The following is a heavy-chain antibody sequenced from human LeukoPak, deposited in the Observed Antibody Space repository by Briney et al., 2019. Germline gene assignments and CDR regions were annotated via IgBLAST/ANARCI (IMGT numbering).Heavy chain of an antibody. Sequence: SQTLSLTCTVSGGSVCSRDFYWSWIRQPPGKGLEWIGYIYSTGSTYYNPSLKSRVAISIDTSNNQFSVKLSSVTAADTAVYFCARDYASAYYYDSTSYPYGMDVWGQGTTVTVSS. CDR1: GGSVCSRDFY. D-gene: IGHD3-22*01. CDR2: IYSTGST. V-gene: IGHV4-30-4*01. CDR3: ARDYASAYYYDSTSYPYGMDV. J-gene: IGHJ6*02.